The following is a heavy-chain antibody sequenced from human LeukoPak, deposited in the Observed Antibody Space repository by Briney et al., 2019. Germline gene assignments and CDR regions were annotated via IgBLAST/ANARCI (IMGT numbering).Heavy chain of an antibody. V-gene: IGHV4-59*01. CDR3: ARGPTRYYFDY. CDR2: IYYSGRT. Sequence: SGTLSLTCTVSGGSITSYYWSWIRQPPGKGLEYIGYIYYSGRTNYNPSLKSRVTMSVDASKNQFSLNLISVTAADTAVYYCARGPTRYYFDYWGQGTLVTVSS. D-gene: IGHD4-17*01. CDR1: GGSITSYY. J-gene: IGHJ4*02.